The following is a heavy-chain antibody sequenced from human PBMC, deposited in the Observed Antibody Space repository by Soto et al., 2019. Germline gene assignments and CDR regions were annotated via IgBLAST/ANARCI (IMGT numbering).Heavy chain of an antibody. D-gene: IGHD5-18*01. CDR1: GGSINSGGYC. J-gene: IGHJ4*02. CDR2: ISYGGST. CDR3: SRGILV. Sequence: QVQLQESGPGLVKPSQTLSLTCTVSGGSINSGGYCWSWIRQHPGKGLDWIGCISYGGSTSYNPSLKSRVTISVDTSKNQFSLKLTAATAAATAVYYCSRGILVWGQGALITVSS. V-gene: IGHV4-31*03.